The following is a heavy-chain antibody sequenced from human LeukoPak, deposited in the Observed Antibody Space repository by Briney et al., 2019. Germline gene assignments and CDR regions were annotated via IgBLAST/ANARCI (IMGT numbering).Heavy chain of an antibody. D-gene: IGHD2-2*01. J-gene: IGHJ3*02. Sequence: GESLKISCKGSGYSFTSYWISWVRQMPGKGLEWMGRIDPSDSYTNYSPSFQGHATISADKSISTAYLQWSSLKASDTAMYYCATHCSSTSCYVQGSDAFDIWGQGTMVTVSS. V-gene: IGHV5-10-1*01. CDR2: IDPSDSYT. CDR3: ATHCSSTSCYVQGSDAFDI. CDR1: GYSFTSYW.